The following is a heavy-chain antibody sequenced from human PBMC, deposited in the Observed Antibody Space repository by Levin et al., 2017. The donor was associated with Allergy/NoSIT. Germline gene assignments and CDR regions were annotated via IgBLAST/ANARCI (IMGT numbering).Heavy chain of an antibody. CDR2: INHSGST. CDR1: GGSFSGYY. CDR3: ARGGGITMKVVDI. Sequence: SQTLSLTCAVYGGSFSGYYWSWIRQPPGKGLEWIGEINHSGSTNYNPSLKSRVTISVDTSKNQFSLKLSSVTAADTAVYYCARGGGITMKVVDIWGQGTMVTVSS. V-gene: IGHV4-34*01. J-gene: IGHJ3*02. D-gene: IGHD3-22*01.